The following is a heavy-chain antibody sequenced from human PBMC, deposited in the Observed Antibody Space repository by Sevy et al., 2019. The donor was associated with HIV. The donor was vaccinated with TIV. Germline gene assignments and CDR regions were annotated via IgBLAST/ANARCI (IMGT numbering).Heavy chain of an antibody. CDR2: IKSKTDAATR. CDR3: AAGTGTSDFDY. V-gene: IGHV3-15*01. J-gene: IGHJ4*02. CDR1: GFTFSEAW. D-gene: IGHD1-7*01. Sequence: GGSLRLSCAASGFTFSEAWMSWVRQAPGKGLEWVGRIKSKTDAATRDFAAPVRGRFSNSRDDSANTVYLVMNNLKPEDTGVYYCAAGTGTSDFDYWGQGTLVTVSS.